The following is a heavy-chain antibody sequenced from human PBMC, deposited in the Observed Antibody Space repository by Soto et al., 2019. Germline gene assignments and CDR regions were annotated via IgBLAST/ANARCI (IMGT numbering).Heavy chain of an antibody. J-gene: IGHJ4*02. CDR1: GFTFTRYS. V-gene: IGHV3-21*06. CDR2: ISSTTNYI. Sequence: GGSLRLSCAASGFTFTRYSMNWVRQAPGKGLEWVSSISSTTNYIYYGDSMKGRFTISRDNAKNSLYLEMNSLRAEDTAVYYCARESEDLTSNFDRWGQGTLVTVSS. CDR3: ARESEDLTSNFDR.